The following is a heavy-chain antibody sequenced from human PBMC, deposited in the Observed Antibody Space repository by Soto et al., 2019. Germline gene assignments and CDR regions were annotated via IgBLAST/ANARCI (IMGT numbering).Heavy chain of an antibody. V-gene: IGHV3-21*01. CDR1: GFTFSSYS. CDR2: ISSSSSYI. D-gene: IGHD6-6*01. Sequence: PGGSLRLSCAASGFTFSSYSMNWVRQAPGKGLEWVSSISSSSSYIYYADSVKGRFTIPRDNAKNSLYLQMNSLRAEDTAVYYCARDSGIAARPRAFDIWGPGTMVTVSS. J-gene: IGHJ3*02. CDR3: ARDSGIAARPRAFDI.